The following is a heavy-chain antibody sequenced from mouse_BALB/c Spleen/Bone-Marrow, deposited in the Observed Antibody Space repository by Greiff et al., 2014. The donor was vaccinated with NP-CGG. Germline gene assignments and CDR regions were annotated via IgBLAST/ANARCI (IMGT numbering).Heavy chain of an antibody. V-gene: IGHV1-15*01. J-gene: IGHJ3*01. CDR2: IDPETGGT. CDR3: TREGYYGSSPAWFAY. D-gene: IGHD1-1*01. Sequence: LVESGAELVRPGASVTLSCKASGYTFTDYEMHWVKQTPVHGLEWIGAIDPETGGTAYNQKFKGKATLTADKSSSTAYMELPSLTSEDSAVYYCTREGYYGSSPAWFAYWGQGTLVTVSA. CDR1: GYTFTDYE.